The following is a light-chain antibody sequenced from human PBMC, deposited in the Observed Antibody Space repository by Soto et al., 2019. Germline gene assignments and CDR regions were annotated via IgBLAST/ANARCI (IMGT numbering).Light chain of an antibody. CDR1: ERISDY. J-gene: IGKJ1*01. V-gene: IGKV1-39*01. CDR3: QQTNTAPWT. Sequence: GDRVTISCRASERISDYLAWYQQKPGKAPKLLINTASSLRSGVPSRFSGSGSGTDFTLTIDSLQPEDFATYFCQQTNTAPWTFGQGTKVEIK. CDR2: TAS.